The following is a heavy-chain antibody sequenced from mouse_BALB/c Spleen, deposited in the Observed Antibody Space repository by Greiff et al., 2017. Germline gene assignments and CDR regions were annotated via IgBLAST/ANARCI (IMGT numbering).Heavy chain of an antibody. CDR1: GFNIKDYY. D-gene: IGHD1-2*01. CDR3: NAWTTATEYYAMDY. CDR2: IDPENGDT. Sequence: VQLQQSGAELVRSGASVKLSCTASGFNIKDYYMHWVKQRPEQGLEWIGWIDPENGDTEYAPKFQGKATMTADTSSNTAYLQLSSLTSEDTAVYYCNAWTTATEYYAMDYWGQGTSVTVSA. V-gene: IGHV14-4*02. J-gene: IGHJ4*01.